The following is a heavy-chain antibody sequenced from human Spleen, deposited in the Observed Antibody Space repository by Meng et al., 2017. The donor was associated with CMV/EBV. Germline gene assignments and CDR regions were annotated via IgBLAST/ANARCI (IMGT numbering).Heavy chain of an antibody. D-gene: IGHD3-3*01. CDR2: INGGGRSI. J-gene: IGHJ3*01. Sequence: GESLKISCAASGFTFSSYGMNWVRQAPGKGLQWVSYINGGGRSIYYADSVKGRFSTSRDNAKRSLFLQVNSLRAEDTAVYYCARTIFGVAIAAFDVWGQGTMVTVSS. CDR3: ARTIFGVAIAAFDV. CDR1: GFTFSSYG. V-gene: IGHV3-48*03.